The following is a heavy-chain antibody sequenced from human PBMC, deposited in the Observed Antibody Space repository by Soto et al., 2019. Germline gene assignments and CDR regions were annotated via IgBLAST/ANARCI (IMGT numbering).Heavy chain of an antibody. CDR3: ARVILVYTAMVRFQRGGWFEP. J-gene: IGHJ5*01. CDR1: GGSFSGYY. V-gene: IGHV4-34*01. Sequence: PSETLSLTCAVYGGSFSGYYWSWIRQPPGKGLEWMGEINHSGSTNYNPSLKSRVTISVDTSKNQFSLKLSAVTDADTAVYYCARVILVYTAMVRFQRGGWFEPWGQGTLVTVSS. CDR2: INHSGST. D-gene: IGHD5-18*01.